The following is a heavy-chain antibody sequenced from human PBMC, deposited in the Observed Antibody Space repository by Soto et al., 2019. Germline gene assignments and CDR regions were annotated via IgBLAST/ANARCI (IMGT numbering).Heavy chain of an antibody. CDR3: AKDPTTVTTVANYYYYYGMDV. D-gene: IGHD4-4*01. CDR1: GFTFSSYG. J-gene: IGHJ6*02. CDR2: ISYDGSNK. V-gene: IGHV3-30*18. Sequence: QVQLVESGGGVVQPGRSLRLSCAASGFTFSSYGMHWVRQAPGKGLEWVAVISYDGSNKYYADSVKGRFTISRDNSKNTLYLQMNSLRAEDTAVYYCAKDPTTVTTVANYYYYYGMDVWGQGTTVTVSS.